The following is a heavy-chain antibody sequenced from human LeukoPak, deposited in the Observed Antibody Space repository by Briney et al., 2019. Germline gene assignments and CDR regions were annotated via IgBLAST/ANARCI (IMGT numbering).Heavy chain of an antibody. V-gene: IGHV1-2*02. CDR1: GYTFSGYY. J-gene: IGHJ4*02. CDR2: INPNGDAT. Sequence: ASVKVSCKASGYTFSGYYMHWVRQAPGQGLEWMGWINPNGDATNYAQKFQGRVTMTRDTSISTAYMELSRLRSDDTAVYYCARAPWGSSCDYWGQGTLVTVSS. D-gene: IGHD6-13*01. CDR3: ARAPWGSSCDY.